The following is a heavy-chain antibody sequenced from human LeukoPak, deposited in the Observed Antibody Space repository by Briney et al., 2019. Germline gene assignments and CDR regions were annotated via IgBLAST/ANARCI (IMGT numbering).Heavy chain of an antibody. J-gene: IGHJ4*02. Sequence: ASVKVSCKASGYTFTSYGISWVRQAPGQGLEWMGWISAYNGNTNYAQKLQGRVTMTTDTSTSTAYMELRSLRSDDAAVYYCARVPYCGGDCYYGVTLDYWGQGTLVTVSS. V-gene: IGHV1-18*01. D-gene: IGHD2-21*02. CDR3: ARVPYCGGDCYYGVTLDY. CDR1: GYTFTSYG. CDR2: ISAYNGNT.